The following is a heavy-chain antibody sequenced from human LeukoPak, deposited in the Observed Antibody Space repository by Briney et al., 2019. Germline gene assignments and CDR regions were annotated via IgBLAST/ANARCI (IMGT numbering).Heavy chain of an antibody. CDR3: ARDSSSSWYGDAFDI. J-gene: IGHJ3*02. CDR2: ISSSGSTI. Sequence: GGSLRLSCAASGFTFSDYYMSWIRQAPGKGLEWVSYISSSGSTIYYADSVKGRFTISRDNAKNSLYLQMNSLRAEDTAVYYCARDSSSSWYGDAFDIWGQGTMVTVSS. V-gene: IGHV3-11*04. CDR1: GFTFSDYY. D-gene: IGHD6-13*01.